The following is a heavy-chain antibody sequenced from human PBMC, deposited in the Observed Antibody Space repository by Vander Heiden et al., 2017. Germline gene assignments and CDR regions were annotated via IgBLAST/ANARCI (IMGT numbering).Heavy chain of an antibody. CDR1: GGSINNYY. J-gene: IGHJ4*02. D-gene: IGHD5-12*01. CDR2: IYSSGST. Sequence: QVQLQESGPGLVKPSETLSLTCPVSGGSINNYYWSWIRQPPGKGLEWIGFIYSSGSTNYIPSLKSRITISLDTSKNQFSLKLSSVTAADTAVYFCARGFSGYTFDSWGQGTLVTVSS. CDR3: ARGFSGYTFDS. V-gene: IGHV4-59*01.